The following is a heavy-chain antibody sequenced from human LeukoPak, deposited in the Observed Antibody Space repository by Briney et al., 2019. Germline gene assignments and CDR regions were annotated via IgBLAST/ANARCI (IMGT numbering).Heavy chain of an antibody. CDR2: INEDGSEG. Sequence: PGGSLRLSCAASGFTFGTYWMSWVRQAPGKGLEWVANINEDGSEGFYVDSVKGRFTISRDNAKNSLYLQMSSLRAEDTAVYFCARDRRPSQYLGIYWGQGTLVTVSS. D-gene: IGHD2-2*01. CDR3: ARDRRPSQYLGIY. J-gene: IGHJ4*02. CDR1: GFTFGTYW. V-gene: IGHV3-7*01.